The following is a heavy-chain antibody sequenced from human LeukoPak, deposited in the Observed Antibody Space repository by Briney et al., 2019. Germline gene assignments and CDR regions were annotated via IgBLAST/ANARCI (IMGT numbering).Heavy chain of an antibody. V-gene: IGHV5-51*01. CDR2: IYPGNSET. CDR3: AGQDGPLHWFDP. J-gene: IGHJ5*02. Sequence: GESLKISCQGSGYSFANYWIGWVRQMPGKGLEWMGFIYPGNSETRYSPSFQGQVIISADKSISTAYLQWSSLKASDTAIYYCAGQDGPLHWFDPWGQGTLVTVSS. CDR1: GYSFANYW.